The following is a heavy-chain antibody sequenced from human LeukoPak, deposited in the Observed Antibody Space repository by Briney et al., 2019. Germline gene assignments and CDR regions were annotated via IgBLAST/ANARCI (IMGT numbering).Heavy chain of an antibody. V-gene: IGHV3-74*01. CDR3: ARDYYYGMDV. CDR2: INPDGITT. CDR1: GFTFSTYW. J-gene: IGHJ6*02. Sequence: GGSLRLSCAASGFTFSTYWMHWVRQAPGKGLEWASRINPDGITTTCADSVKGRFTISRDNAKNTLFLQMSSLRAEDTAVYYCARDYYYGMDVWGQGTTITVSS.